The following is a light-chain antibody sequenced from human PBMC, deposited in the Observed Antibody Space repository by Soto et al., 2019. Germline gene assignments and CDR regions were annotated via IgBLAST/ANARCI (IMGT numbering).Light chain of an antibody. J-gene: IGKJ5*01. CDR1: QSISNW. Sequence: DIQMTQSPSTLSASVGDRVTITCRASQSISNWLAWYQQKPGKAPEVLIYKASTLQSGVPLRFRGSGNGTEFTLTINRLQPDDFATYYCQQYNRYPITFGQGTRLEIK. CDR3: QQYNRYPIT. V-gene: IGKV1-5*03. CDR2: KAS.